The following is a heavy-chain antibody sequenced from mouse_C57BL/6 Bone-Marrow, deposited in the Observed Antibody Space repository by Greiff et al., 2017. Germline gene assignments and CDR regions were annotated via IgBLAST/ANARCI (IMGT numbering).Heavy chain of an antibody. D-gene: IGHD2-1*01. V-gene: IGHV1-69*01. J-gene: IGHJ2*01. CDR2: IDPSDSYT. CDR3: IYGNYYFDY. Sequence: QVQLQQPGAELVMPGASVKLSCKASGYTFTSYWMHWVKQRPGQGLEWIGEIDPSDSYTNYNQKFKGKSTLTVDKSSSTAYMQLSSLTSEDSAVYYCIYGNYYFDYWGQGTTLTVSS. CDR1: GYTFTSYW.